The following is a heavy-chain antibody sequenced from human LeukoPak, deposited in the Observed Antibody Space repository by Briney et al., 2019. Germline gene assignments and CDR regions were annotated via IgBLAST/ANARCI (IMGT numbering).Heavy chain of an antibody. CDR1: GGSISSSNFY. D-gene: IGHD4-17*01. V-gene: IGHV4-39*07. Sequence: SETLSLTCTVSGGSISSSNFYWGWIRQPPGKGLEWIGSIYYSGSTYYNPSLKSRVSISVDTSKNQFSLKLSSVTAADTAVYYCARANDYNDYYFDYWGQGTLVTVSS. CDR3: ARANDYNDYYFDY. CDR2: IYYSGST. J-gene: IGHJ4*02.